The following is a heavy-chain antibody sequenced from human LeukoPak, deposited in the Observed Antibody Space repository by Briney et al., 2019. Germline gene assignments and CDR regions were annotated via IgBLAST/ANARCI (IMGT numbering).Heavy chain of an antibody. Sequence: GGSLRLSCAASGFTVSSNYMSWVRQAPGKGLEWVSVIYSGGSTYYADSVKGRFTISRRNSKNTLYLQTNSLRAEDTAVYYCAREQYCSGGSCYCGYWGQGTLVTVSS. V-gene: IGHV3-53*04. D-gene: IGHD2-15*01. J-gene: IGHJ4*02. CDR3: AREQYCSGGSCYCGY. CDR2: IYSGGST. CDR1: GFTVSSNY.